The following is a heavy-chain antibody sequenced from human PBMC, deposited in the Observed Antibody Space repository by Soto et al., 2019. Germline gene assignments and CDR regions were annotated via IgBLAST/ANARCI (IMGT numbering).Heavy chain of an antibody. D-gene: IGHD3-22*01. CDR1: GFTFSSYG. Sequence: PGGSLRLSCAASGFTFSSYGMHWVRQAPGKGLEWVAVISYDGSNKYYADSVKGRFTISRDNSKNTLSLQMNSLRVEDTAVYYCAKTITTYSGDSRGRGALVDYWGQGTLVTVSS. CDR2: ISYDGSNK. CDR3: AKTITTYSGDSRGRGALVDY. J-gene: IGHJ4*02. V-gene: IGHV3-30*18.